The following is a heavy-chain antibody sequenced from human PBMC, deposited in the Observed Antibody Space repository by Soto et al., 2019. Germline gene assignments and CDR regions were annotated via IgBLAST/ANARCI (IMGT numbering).Heavy chain of an antibody. V-gene: IGHV1-8*02. Sequence: ASVKVSCKASGYTFTSYGISWVRQATGQGLEWMGWMNPNNDNTGYAQNFQGRVTMTRNTSTSTAYMELSSLRSEDTAVYYCARSADGFDVWGQGTMVTVSS. CDR1: GYTFTSYG. CDR2: MNPNNDNT. CDR3: ARSADGFDV. J-gene: IGHJ3*01.